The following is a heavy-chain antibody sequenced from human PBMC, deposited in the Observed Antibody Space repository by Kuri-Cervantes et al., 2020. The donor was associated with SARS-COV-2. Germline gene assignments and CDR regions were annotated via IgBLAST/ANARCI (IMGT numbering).Heavy chain of an antibody. V-gene: IGHV4-39*07. CDR2: IYYSGST. Sequence: SGSLRLTCTLLGGSSSSSPYYRGCIRQPPGKGLEWIGSIYYSGSTYYNPSLKSRVTISVDTSKNQFSLKLSSVTAADTAVDYRARHGVATAAWAFESCCQWPMVTVSS. CDR1: GGSSSSSPYY. J-gene: IGHJ3*02. D-gene: IGHD5-12*01. CDR3: ARHGVATAAWAFES.